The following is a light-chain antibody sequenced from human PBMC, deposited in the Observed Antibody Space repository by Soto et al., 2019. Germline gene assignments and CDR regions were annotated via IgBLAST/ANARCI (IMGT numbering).Light chain of an antibody. CDR1: SSDVGSYNL. V-gene: IGLV2-23*01. Sequence: QSALTQPASVSGSPGQSITISCTGTSSDVGSYNLVSWYQQHPRNALKLMIYEGSKPRSGVSNCFSGSTSGTTPSLTSSGPQDEAEADYYCCSYAGNSLEVFGGGTKLTVL. CDR2: EGS. CDR3: CSYAGNSLEV. J-gene: IGLJ2*01.